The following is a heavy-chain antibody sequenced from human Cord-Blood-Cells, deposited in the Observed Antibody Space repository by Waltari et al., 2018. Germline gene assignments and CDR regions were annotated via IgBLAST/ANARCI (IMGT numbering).Heavy chain of an antibody. CDR3: ARVGSIAAAGDAFDI. V-gene: IGHV4-4*07. D-gene: IGHD6-13*01. J-gene: IGHJ3*02. CDR2: SYTSGST. Sequence: QVQLQESGPGLVKPSETLSLTCTVSGGPISSYYWSWIRQPAGKGLEWIGRSYTSGSTNYNPSLKSRVTMSVDTSKNQFSLKLSSVTAADTAVYYCARVGSIAAAGDAFDIWGQGTMVTVSS. CDR1: GGPISSYY.